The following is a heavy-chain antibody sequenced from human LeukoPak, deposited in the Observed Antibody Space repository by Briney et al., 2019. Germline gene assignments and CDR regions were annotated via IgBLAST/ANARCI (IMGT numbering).Heavy chain of an antibody. CDR3: ARAGGDTAMVYY. CDR2: INPNSGGT. CDR1: GYTFTGYY. J-gene: IGHJ4*02. D-gene: IGHD5-18*01. V-gene: IGHV1-2*02. Sequence: ASVTVSCKASGYTFTGYYMHWVRQAPGQRLEGMGWINPNSGGTNYAQKFQGRVTMTRDTSISTAYMELSRLRSDDTAVYYCARAGGDTAMVYYWGQGTLVTVSS.